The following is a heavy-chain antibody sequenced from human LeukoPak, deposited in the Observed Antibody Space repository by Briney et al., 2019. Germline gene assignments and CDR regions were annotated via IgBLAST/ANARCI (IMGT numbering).Heavy chain of an antibody. D-gene: IGHD2-15*01. CDR2: ISAYNGNT. CDR3: ARFRYCSGGSCYGGVFDY. J-gene: IGHJ4*02. CDR1: GYTFTSYG. V-gene: IGHV1-18*01. Sequence: ASVKVSCKASGYTFTSYGISWVRQAPGQGLEWMGWISAYNGNTNYAQKLQGRVTMTTDTSTSTAYMELRSLRSDDTAVYYCARFRYCSGGSCYGGVFDYWGQGTLVTVSS.